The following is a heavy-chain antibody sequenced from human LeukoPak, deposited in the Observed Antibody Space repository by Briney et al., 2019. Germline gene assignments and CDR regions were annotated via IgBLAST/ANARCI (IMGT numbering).Heavy chain of an antibody. Sequence: GASVKVSCKASRYTFTGYYMHWVRQAPGQGLEWMGWINPNSGGTNYAQKFQGRVTMTRDTSISTAYMELSRLRSDDTAVYYCAREALYCSSTSCYTSAFDIWGQGTMVTVSS. V-gene: IGHV1-2*02. J-gene: IGHJ3*02. CDR1: RYTFTGYY. CDR2: INPNSGGT. D-gene: IGHD2-2*02. CDR3: AREALYCSSTSCYTSAFDI.